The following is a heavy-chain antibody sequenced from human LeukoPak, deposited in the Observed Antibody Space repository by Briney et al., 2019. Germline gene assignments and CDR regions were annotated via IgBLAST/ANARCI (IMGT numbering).Heavy chain of an antibody. CDR1: GFTFSDSG. CDR3: ARDRGSGSYSLDY. V-gene: IGHV3-33*01. J-gene: IGHJ4*02. CDR2: IWYDGSNR. D-gene: IGHD3-10*01. Sequence: TGGSLRLSCAASGFTFSDSGMHWVRQAPGKGLEWVAVIWYDGSNRYYADSVKGRFTISRDDSENTLYLQMNSLRAEDTAVYYCARDRGSGSYSLDYWGQGTLVTVSS.